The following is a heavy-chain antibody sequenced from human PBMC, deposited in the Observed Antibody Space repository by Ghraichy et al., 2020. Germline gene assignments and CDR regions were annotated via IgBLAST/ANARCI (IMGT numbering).Heavy chain of an antibody. D-gene: IGHD5-24*01. CDR3: ARDITGYNRVMASDAFGV. CDR1: GFTFTNFA. CDR2: VSGSGANT. V-gene: IGHV3-23*01. J-gene: IGHJ3*01. Sequence: GGSLRLSCAASGFTFTNFAMTWVRQAPGKGLEWVSAVSGSGANTFYADSVKGRFTISRDNIKDTLYLQMNSLRGDDTALYYCARDITGYNRVMASDAFGVWGQGTAVTVSS.